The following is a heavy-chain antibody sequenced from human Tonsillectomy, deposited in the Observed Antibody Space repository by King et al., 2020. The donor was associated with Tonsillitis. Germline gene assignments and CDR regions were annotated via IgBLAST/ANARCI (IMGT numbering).Heavy chain of an antibody. Sequence: VQLVESGGGVVQPGRSLRLSCAASGFTFSSYAIHWVRQAPGKGLEWVAVISYDGSNKYYADSVKGLFTISRDNSKNTLYLQMNSLRAEDTAVYYCAREVLYYDDSSGYYSNWFDPWGQGTLVTVSS. D-gene: IGHD3-22*01. CDR1: GFTFSSYA. J-gene: IGHJ5*02. V-gene: IGHV3-30-3*01. CDR2: ISYDGSNK. CDR3: AREVLYYDDSSGYYSNWFDP.